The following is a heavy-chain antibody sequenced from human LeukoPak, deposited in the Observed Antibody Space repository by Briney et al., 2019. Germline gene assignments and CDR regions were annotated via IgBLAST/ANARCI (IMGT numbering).Heavy chain of an antibody. D-gene: IGHD3-16*02. CDR3: AKDGLRLGELSY. CDR1: GFTFSSYG. Sequence: PGGSLRLSCAASGFTFSSYGMHWVRQAPGKGLEGVAVISYDGSNKYYADSVKGRFTISRDNSKNPLYLQMNSLRAEDTAVYYCAKDGLRLGELSYWGQGTLVTVSS. CDR2: ISYDGSNK. V-gene: IGHV3-30*18. J-gene: IGHJ4*02.